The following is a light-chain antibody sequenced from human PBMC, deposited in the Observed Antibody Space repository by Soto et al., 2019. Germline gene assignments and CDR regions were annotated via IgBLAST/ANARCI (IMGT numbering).Light chain of an antibody. V-gene: IGKV1-39*01. J-gene: IGKJ1*01. CDR1: QGISSY. CDR2: AAS. CDR3: QQSYSAPRT. Sequence: DLQMTQSPASLSASVGDRVTITCRASQGISSYLNWYQQKPGKAPKLLIYAASSLQTGVPSRFSGSGSGTDFTLTISSLQPEDFATYYCQQSYSAPRTFGQGTKVEFK.